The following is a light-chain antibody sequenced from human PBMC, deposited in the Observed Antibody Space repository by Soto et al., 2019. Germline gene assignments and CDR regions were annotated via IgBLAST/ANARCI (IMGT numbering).Light chain of an antibody. CDR2: DAS. Sequence: EVVLTQSPDTLSLPPGERATLSCRASQSISSYLAWYQQKPGQAPRLLIYDASSRATGIPARFSGSGSGTEFNLTISSLQSEDFAVYFCQQYDDWLRLTFGGGTKVDIK. J-gene: IGKJ4*01. CDR3: QQYDDWLRLT. V-gene: IGKV3D-15*01. CDR1: QSISSY.